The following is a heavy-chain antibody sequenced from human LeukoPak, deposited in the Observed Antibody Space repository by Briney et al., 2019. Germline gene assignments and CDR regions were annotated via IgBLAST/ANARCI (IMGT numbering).Heavy chain of an antibody. CDR3: ARVGEWLGAWGAFDI. Sequence: GASVKVSCKASGYTFTSYYMHWVRQAPGQGLEWMGIINPSGGSTRYAQKFQGRVPMTRDMSTSTVYMELSSLRSEDTAVYYCARVGEWLGAWGAFDIWGQGTMVTVSS. CDR1: GYTFTSYY. V-gene: IGHV1-46*01. J-gene: IGHJ3*02. D-gene: IGHD3-9*01. CDR2: INPSGGST.